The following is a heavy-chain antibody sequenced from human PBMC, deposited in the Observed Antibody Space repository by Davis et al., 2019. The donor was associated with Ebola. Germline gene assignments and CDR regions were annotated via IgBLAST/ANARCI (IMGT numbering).Heavy chain of an antibody. CDR3: ARTGGIIDC. D-gene: IGHD1-14*01. V-gene: IGHV1-69*06. CDR2: IIPMFGTT. J-gene: IGHJ4*02. Sequence: AASVKVSCKASGGTFSSYAISWLRQAPGQGLEWMGGIIPMFGTTNYAQTFQGRVTITADKSTSTAYMELSSLRSEDTAVYYCARTGGIIDCWGQGTLVAVSS. CDR1: GGTFSSYA.